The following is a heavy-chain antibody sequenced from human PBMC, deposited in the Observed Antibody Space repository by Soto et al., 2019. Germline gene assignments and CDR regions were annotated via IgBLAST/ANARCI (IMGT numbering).Heavy chain of an antibody. CDR1: VFSLSTSGVG. D-gene: IGHD1-7*01. CDR2: IYWDDDK. J-gene: IGHJ5*02. Sequence: SGPTLVNPTQTLTLTCPFSVFSLSTSGVGVGWIRQPPGKALEWLALIYWDDDKRYSPSLKSRLTITKGTSKNQVVLTMTNMDPVDTATYYCAHGANHGLLNWNFRGLENLEKNWFDPWGQGTLVTVSS. CDR3: AHGANHGLLNWNFRGLENLEKNWFDP. V-gene: IGHV2-5*02.